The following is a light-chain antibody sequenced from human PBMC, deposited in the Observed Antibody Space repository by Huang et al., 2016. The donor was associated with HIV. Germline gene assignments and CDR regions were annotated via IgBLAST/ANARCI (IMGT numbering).Light chain of an antibody. Sequence: DIVMTQSPATLSVSPGERATLSCRASQSISSDLAWYQQQPGQAPRLLIYGSATRATGIPARFSGSGSGTEFTLTISALQSEDFAVYYCQQYNNWPPMTFGQGTKVEIK. J-gene: IGKJ1*01. CDR2: GSA. CDR1: QSISSD. V-gene: IGKV3-15*01. CDR3: QQYNNWPPMT.